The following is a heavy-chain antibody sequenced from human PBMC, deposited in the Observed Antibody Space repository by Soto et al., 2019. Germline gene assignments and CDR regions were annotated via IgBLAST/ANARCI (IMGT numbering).Heavy chain of an antibody. CDR2: IIPVFGPP. CDR3: ARGGHNSGWYRTFDS. CDR1: RGTFTTDA. Sequence: QVQLVQSGAEVKKPGSSVSVSCKSSRGTFTTDAISWVRQAPGQGLEWMGVIIPVFGPPIYAQKFQGRVSITADESTSTANLELSNLRSEDTAVYYCARGGHNSGWYRTFDSWGQGTRVTVSS. D-gene: IGHD6-13*01. V-gene: IGHV1-69*01. J-gene: IGHJ4*02.